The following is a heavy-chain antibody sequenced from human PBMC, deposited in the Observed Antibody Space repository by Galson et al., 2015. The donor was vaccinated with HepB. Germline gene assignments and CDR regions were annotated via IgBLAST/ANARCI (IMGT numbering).Heavy chain of an antibody. CDR1: GYTFTSYY. D-gene: IGHD4-17*01. Sequence: SVKVSCKASGYTFTSYYMHWVRQAPGQGLEWMGIINPSGGSTSYAQKFQGRVTMTRDTSTSTVYMELSSLRSEDTAVYYCARTAGDYRPPYYYGMDVWGQGTTVTVSS. V-gene: IGHV1-46*01. CDR2: INPSGGST. J-gene: IGHJ6*02. CDR3: ARTAGDYRPPYYYGMDV.